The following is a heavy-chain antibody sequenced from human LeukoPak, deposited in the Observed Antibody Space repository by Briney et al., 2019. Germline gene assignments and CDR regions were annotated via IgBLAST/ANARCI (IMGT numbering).Heavy chain of an antibody. J-gene: IGHJ3*02. V-gene: IGHV1-18*01. CDR2: ISAYNGNT. D-gene: IGHD3-9*01. CDR1: GYTFTSYG. CDR3: ARDDGAPSYYDILTGYYPEAFDI. Sequence: ASVKVSCKSSGYTFTSYGISWVRQAPGQRLEWMGWISAYNGNTNYAQKLQGRVTMTTDTSTSTAYMELRSLRSDDTAVYYCARDDGAPSYYDILTGYYPEAFDIWGQGTMVTVSS.